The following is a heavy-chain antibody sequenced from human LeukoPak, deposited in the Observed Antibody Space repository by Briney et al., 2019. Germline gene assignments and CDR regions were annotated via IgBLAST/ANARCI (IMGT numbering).Heavy chain of an antibody. J-gene: IGHJ5*02. Sequence: SETLSLTCTVSGGSISSGSYYWSWIRQPAGKGLEWIGRIYTSGSTNYNPSLKSRVTISVDTSKNQFSLKLSSVTAADTAVYYCARDWGYCSGGSCYFWFDPWGRGTLVTVSS. CDR3: ARDWGYCSGGSCYFWFDP. CDR1: GGSISSGSYY. D-gene: IGHD2-15*01. CDR2: IYTSGST. V-gene: IGHV4-61*02.